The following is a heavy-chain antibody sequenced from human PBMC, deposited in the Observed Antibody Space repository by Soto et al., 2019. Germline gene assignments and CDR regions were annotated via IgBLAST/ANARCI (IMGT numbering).Heavy chain of an antibody. CDR1: GGTFSSYA. V-gene: IGHV1-69*13. D-gene: IGHD3-22*01. Sequence: ASVKVSCKASGGTFSSYAISWVRQAPGQGLEWMGGIIPIFGTANYAQKFQGRVTITADESTSTAYMELSSLRSEDTAVYYCAKSPDYYDSSGYPDLYYYYGMDVWGQGTTVTVSS. CDR3: AKSPDYYDSSGYPDLYYYYGMDV. CDR2: IIPIFGTA. J-gene: IGHJ6*02.